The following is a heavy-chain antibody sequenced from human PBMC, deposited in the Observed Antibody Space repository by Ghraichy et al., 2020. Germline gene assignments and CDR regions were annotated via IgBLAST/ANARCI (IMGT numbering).Heavy chain of an antibody. V-gene: IGHV4-59*01. D-gene: IGHD2-2*01. J-gene: IGHJ6*02. CDR2: IYYSGST. CDR3: ARGVRLKAVPAAHYYYYGMDV. Sequence: SETLSLTCTVSGGSISRYYWSWIRQPPGKGLEWIGYIYYSGSTNYNPSLKSRVTISVDTSKNQFSLKLSSVTAADTAVYYCARGVRLKAVPAAHYYYYGMDVWGQGTTVTVSS. CDR1: GGSISRYY.